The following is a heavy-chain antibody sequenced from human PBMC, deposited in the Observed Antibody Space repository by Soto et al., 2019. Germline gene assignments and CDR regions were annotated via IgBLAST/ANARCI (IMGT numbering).Heavy chain of an antibody. D-gene: IGHD3-10*01. Sequence: QVQLVQSGPEMKKPGDSVKVSCKTSGYSFSSYGVMWVRQAPGQGLEWMGWISAHTGNANYTQKLQGRATLTTDSSTTRGYLELRGLSSDDAAVYFCARFRMIRGVSRFPFSQFDVWGHGTLV. CDR3: ARFRMIRGVSRFPFSQFDV. V-gene: IGHV1-18*01. J-gene: IGHJ4*01. CDR2: ISAHTGNA. CDR1: GYSFSSYG.